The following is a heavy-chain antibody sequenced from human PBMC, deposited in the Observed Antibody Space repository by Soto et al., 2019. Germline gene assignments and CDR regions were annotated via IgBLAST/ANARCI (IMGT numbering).Heavy chain of an antibody. D-gene: IGHD2-15*01. CDR2: ITSTRSYK. CDR3: ARVLRRVGWGYFLDR. J-gene: IGHJ4*02. V-gene: IGHV3-21*01. Sequence: GGSLRLSCAASGFTFTTYDMNWVRQAPGKGLEWVSSITSTRSYKFYSDSVKGRFTISRDNARDSLFLQMDSLRAEDTALYYCARVLRRVGWGYFLDRWGQGTLVTVSS. CDR1: GFTFTTYD.